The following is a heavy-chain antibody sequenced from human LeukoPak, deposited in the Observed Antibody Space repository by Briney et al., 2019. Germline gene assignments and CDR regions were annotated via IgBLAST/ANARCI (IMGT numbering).Heavy chain of an antibody. Sequence: SETLSLTCTVSGYSISSGYYWGWIRQPPGKGLEWIGSIYHSGSTNYNPSLKSRVTMSVDTSKNQFSLKLSSVTAADTAVYYCARVAGFGELSMFDYWGQGTLVTVSS. D-gene: IGHD3-10*01. CDR3: ARVAGFGELSMFDY. CDR1: GYSISSGYY. V-gene: IGHV4-38-2*02. CDR2: IYHSGST. J-gene: IGHJ4*02.